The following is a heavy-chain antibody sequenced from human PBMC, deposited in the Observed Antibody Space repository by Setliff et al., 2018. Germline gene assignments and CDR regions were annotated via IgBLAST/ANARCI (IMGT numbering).Heavy chain of an antibody. J-gene: IGHJ4*02. D-gene: IGHD6-13*01. CDR2: IYYSGNT. V-gene: IGHV4-59*11. CDR1: GGSIDSHY. Sequence: PSETLSLTCSVSGGSIDSHYWSWIRQPPGKGLEWIGSIYYSGNTNYNPSLKSRVTIPIDTSKNQFSLELSSVTAADTAMYYCATLWAAADHDSWGQGTLVTVSS. CDR3: ATLWAAADHDS.